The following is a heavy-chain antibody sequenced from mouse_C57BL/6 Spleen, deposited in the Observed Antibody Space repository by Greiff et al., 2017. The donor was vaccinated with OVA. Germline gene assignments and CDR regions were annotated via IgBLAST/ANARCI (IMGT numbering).Heavy chain of an antibody. Sequence: VQLQQSGAELVQPGASVKLSCKASGYTFTSYWMHWVKQRPGRGLEWIGRIEPNSGGTKYNEKFKSKATLTVDKPSSTAYMQLSSLTSEDSAVYYCARGGVTTPMDYWGQGTSVTVSS. CDR2: IEPNSGGT. J-gene: IGHJ4*01. V-gene: IGHV1-72*01. CDR3: ARGGVTTPMDY. CDR1: GYTFTSYW. D-gene: IGHD2-3*01.